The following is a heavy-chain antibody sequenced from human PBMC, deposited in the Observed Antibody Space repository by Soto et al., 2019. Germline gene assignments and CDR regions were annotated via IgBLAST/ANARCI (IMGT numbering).Heavy chain of an antibody. Sequence: GGSLRLSCAASGFTFSSYAMHWVRQAPGKGLEWVAVISYDGSNKYYADSVKGRFTISRDNSKNTLYLQMNSLRAEDTAVYYCAREMDSSSTDYYYYYGMDVWGQGTTVTVSS. V-gene: IGHV3-30-3*01. J-gene: IGHJ6*02. CDR3: AREMDSSSTDYYYYYGMDV. CDR1: GFTFSSYA. D-gene: IGHD6-6*01. CDR2: ISYDGSNK.